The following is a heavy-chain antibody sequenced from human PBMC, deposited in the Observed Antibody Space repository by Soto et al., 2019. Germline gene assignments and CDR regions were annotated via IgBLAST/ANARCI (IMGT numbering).Heavy chain of an antibody. V-gene: IGHV4-31*03. CDR2: IHYRGST. CDR1: GGSITGAYY. Sequence: TLSLTCNVSGGSITGAYYWNWIRQHPWKGLQWIGSIHYRGSTYYNPSLKSRITISLDRSDNQFSLNLSSVTAADTAVYYCARVRDYFGLDVWGQGTTVTVSS. J-gene: IGHJ6*02. CDR3: ARVRDYFGLDV.